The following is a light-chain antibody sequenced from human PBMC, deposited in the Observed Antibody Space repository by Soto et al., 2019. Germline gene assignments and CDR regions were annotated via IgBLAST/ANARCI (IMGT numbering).Light chain of an antibody. V-gene: IGKV3-11*01. CDR3: QQRSNWPIT. J-gene: IGKJ5*01. CDR2: DAS. CDR1: QSVSSY. Sequence: EIAMTQSPAPLSLSPGERATLSCRASQSVSSYLAWYQQKPGQAPRLLIYDASNRATGIPARFSGSGSGTDFTLTISSLEPEDFAVYYCQQRSNWPITFGQGTRLEIK.